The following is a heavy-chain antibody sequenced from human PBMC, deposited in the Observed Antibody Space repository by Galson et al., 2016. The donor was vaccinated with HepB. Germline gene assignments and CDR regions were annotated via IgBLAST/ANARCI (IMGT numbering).Heavy chain of an antibody. D-gene: IGHD3-10*01. J-gene: IGHJ3*01. CDR3: VRPRGAGSPTFRAFDL. CDR1: GFTISSYD. CDR2: SGFSDVS. Sequence: PLRLSCAASGFTISSYDMFWVRQAAGKGLEWVAGSGFSDVSYYPDSMEGRFTISRDTAKNSLILQMDSLRAGDTAVYYCVRPRGAGSPTFRAFDLWGQGTAVAVSS. V-gene: IGHV3-13*01.